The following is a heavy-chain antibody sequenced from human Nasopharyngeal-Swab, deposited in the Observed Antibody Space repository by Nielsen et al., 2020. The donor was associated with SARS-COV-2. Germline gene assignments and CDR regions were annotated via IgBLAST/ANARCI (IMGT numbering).Heavy chain of an antibody. V-gene: IGHV4-34*01. J-gene: IGHJ6*03. CDR2: INHSGST. CDR3: ARGLSGIVPAPILGLGPYYYYYYMDV. D-gene: IGHD2-2*01. Sequence: VRQMPGKGPEWIAEINHSGSTNYNPSLKSRVTLSVDTSMNQVSLEVGSVTAADTAVYYCARGLSGIVPAPILGLGPYYYYYYMDVWGKGTTVTVSS.